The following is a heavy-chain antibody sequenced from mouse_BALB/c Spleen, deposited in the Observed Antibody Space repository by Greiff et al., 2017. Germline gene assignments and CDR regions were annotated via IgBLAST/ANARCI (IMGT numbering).Heavy chain of an antibody. CDR3: TRGSAYYRYDDY. J-gene: IGHJ2*01. CDR2: IDPETGGT. V-gene: IGHV1-15*01. CDR1: GYTFTDYE. D-gene: IGHD2-14*01. Sequence: VQLQQSGAELVRPGASVTLSCKASGYTFTDYEMHWVKQTPVHGLEWIGAIDPETGGTAYNQKFKGKATLTADKSSSTAYMELRSLTSEDSAVYYCTRGSAYYRYDDYWGQGTTLTVSS.